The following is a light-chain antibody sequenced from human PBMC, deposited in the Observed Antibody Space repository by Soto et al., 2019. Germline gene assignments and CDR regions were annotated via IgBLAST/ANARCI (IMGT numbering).Light chain of an antibody. Sequence: EIVLTQSPGTLSLSPGERATLSCRASQSVGNNFLAWYQQKLGQPPRLLVFHASCRATGIPDRFSGGGSGAYFTIIFSRREPEDDSVYYCPQDASLPLTFGGGTKVEIQ. CDR1: QSVGNNF. J-gene: IGKJ4*01. CDR2: HAS. CDR3: PQDASLPLT. V-gene: IGKV3-20*01.